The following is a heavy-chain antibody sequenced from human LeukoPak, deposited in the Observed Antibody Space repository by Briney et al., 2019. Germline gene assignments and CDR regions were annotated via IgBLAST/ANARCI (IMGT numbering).Heavy chain of an antibody. Sequence: PGGSLRLSCVGSGFTFDDYGMSWVRQSPGKGLEWVAGINWNGGSTGYADSVKGRFTIPRDNAKNSLYLQMNSLRGEDTALYYCAISPGITGTTTWFDYWGQGTLVIVSS. D-gene: IGHD1-14*01. CDR3: AISPGITGTTTWFDY. V-gene: IGHV3-20*04. CDR2: INWNGGST. CDR1: GFTFDDYG. J-gene: IGHJ4*02.